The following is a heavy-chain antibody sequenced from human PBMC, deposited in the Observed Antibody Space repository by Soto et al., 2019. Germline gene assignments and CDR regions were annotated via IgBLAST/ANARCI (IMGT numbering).Heavy chain of an antibody. D-gene: IGHD5-12*01. CDR1: GYTFTSNW. CDR2: IYPDDSDT. J-gene: IGHJ4*02. Sequence: EVQLVQSGEEVKKPGESLKISCKASGYTFTSNWIGWVRQMPGKGLESIGIIYPDDSDTKYSPSFQGRVSISADKSSSTAFLEWSSLKASDSAMYFCARSRDGYNYVFDSWGQGTLISVSA. CDR3: ARSRDGYNYVFDS. V-gene: IGHV5-51*01.